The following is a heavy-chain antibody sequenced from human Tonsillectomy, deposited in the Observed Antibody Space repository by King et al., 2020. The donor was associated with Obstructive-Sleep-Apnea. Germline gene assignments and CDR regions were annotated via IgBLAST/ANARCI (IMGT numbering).Heavy chain of an antibody. CDR3: AKGPYGDYVRLYFDY. J-gene: IGHJ4*02. D-gene: IGHD4-17*01. CDR1: GFTFDDYA. V-gene: IGHV3-9*01. CDR2: SSWDSGNI. Sequence: VQLVESGGGLVQPGRSLRLSCAASGFTFDDYAMHWVRQAPGKGLEWVSSSSWDSGNIVDVDSVKGRFTISRDNAKNSLYLQMNSLRGEDTALYYCAKGPYGDYVRLYFDYWGQGTLVTVSS.